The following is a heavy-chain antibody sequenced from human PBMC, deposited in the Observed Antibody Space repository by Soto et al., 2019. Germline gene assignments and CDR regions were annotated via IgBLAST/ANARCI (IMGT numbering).Heavy chain of an antibody. V-gene: IGHV4-31*03. CDR3: ARKFIPVAGSFNWFDP. D-gene: IGHD6-19*01. J-gene: IGHJ5*02. CDR1: GGSISSGGFY. Sequence: SETLSLTCTVSGGSISSGGFYWSWIRQHPGKGLEWIGYIYYSGSAYYNPSLKSRVGISVDTSKNQFSLKLSSVTAADTAVYYCARKFIPVAGSFNWFDPWGQGTLVTVSS. CDR2: IYYSGSA.